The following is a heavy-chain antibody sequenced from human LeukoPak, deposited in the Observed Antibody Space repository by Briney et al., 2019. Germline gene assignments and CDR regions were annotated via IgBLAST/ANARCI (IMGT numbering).Heavy chain of an antibody. CDR1: GFTFSSYS. Sequence: GSLRLSCAASGFTFSSYSMNWVRQAPGKGLEWVSSVSSSSSYIYYADSVKGRFTISRDNAKNSLYLQMNSLRAEDTAVYYCARAGDIVATTDAFDIWGQGTMVTVSS. CDR2: VSSSSSYI. CDR3: ARAGDIVATTDAFDI. J-gene: IGHJ3*02. V-gene: IGHV3-21*01. D-gene: IGHD5-12*01.